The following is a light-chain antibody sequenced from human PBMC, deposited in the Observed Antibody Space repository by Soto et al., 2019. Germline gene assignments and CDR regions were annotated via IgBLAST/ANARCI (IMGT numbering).Light chain of an antibody. J-gene: IGKJ5*01. Sequence: EIVLTQSPVTLSLSPGERATLSCRASQSVSSSLAWYQQKPGQAPRLLIYDAINRATGIPARFSGSGSGTDFTLTISSLEPEDFADYYSQQRSSWQITFGQGTRLEIK. CDR2: DAI. CDR3: QQRSSWQIT. CDR1: QSVSSS. V-gene: IGKV3-11*01.